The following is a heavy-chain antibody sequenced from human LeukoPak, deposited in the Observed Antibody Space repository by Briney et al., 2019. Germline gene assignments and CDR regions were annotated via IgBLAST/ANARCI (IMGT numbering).Heavy chain of an antibody. CDR2: ISTYNGNR. Sequence: ASVKVSCKASGYTFTGYYMHWVRQAPGQGLEWMGWISTYNGNRDYAQKLQGRVTMTTDTSTSTAYMELRSLRSDDTAVYYCARGYHGDYLDYWGQGTLVTVSS. J-gene: IGHJ4*02. D-gene: IGHD4-17*01. V-gene: IGHV1-18*04. CDR1: GYTFTGYY. CDR3: ARGYHGDYLDY.